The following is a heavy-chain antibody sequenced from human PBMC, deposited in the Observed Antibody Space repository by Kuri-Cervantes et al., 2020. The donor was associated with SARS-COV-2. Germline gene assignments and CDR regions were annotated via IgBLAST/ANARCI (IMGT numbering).Heavy chain of an antibody. Sequence: ASVKVSCKASGYTFTSYDINWVRQAPGQGLEWMGIINPSGGSTSYAQKFQGRVTMTRDTSTSTVYMELSSLRSEDTAVYYCARGPTPSHEFDYWGQGTLVTVSS. J-gene: IGHJ4*02. CDR2: INPSGGST. CDR3: ARGPTPSHEFDY. V-gene: IGHV1-46*01. CDR1: GYTFTSYD.